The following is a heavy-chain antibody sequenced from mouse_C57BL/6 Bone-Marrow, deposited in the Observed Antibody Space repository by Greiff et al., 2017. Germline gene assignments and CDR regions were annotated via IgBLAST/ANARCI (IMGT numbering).Heavy chain of an antibody. CDR2: IDPANGNT. V-gene: IGHV14-3*01. Sequence: EVQLQQSVAEFVRPGASVKLSCTASGFNIKNTYMPWVKQRPEQGLEWIGRIDPANGNTNYAPKFQGKVTITADTSSNTAYLQLSSLTSEDTAIYYCAGGLRRVFADWGKGTLVTVSA. CDR3: AGGLRRVFAD. D-gene: IGHD2-4*01. CDR1: GFNIKNTY. J-gene: IGHJ3*01.